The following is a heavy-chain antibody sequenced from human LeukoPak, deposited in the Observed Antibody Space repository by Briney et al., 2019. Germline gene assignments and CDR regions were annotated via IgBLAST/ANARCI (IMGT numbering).Heavy chain of an antibody. CDR2: IYFSGST. D-gene: IGHD2-21*02. J-gene: IGHJ6*02. Sequence: SETLSLTCTVSAGSISTYYWTWIRQPPGKGLEWIGYIYFSGSTNYNPSLKSRVTISVDRSKNQFSLKLNSVTAADTAVYYCARGEDCDNNYFQYGMDVRGRGTTVTVSS. CDR3: ARGEDCDNNYFQYGMDV. CDR1: AGSISTYY. V-gene: IGHV4-59*01.